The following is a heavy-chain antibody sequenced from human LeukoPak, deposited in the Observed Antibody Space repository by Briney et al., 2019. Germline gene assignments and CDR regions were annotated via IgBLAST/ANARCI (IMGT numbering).Heavy chain of an antibody. CDR1: GFTFSSYA. CDR3: AKMGYTAAGKEFDY. V-gene: IGHV3-23*01. J-gene: IGHJ4*02. Sequence: PGGSLRLSCAAPGFTFSSYAMSWVRQAPGKGLEWVSAISGSGGSTYYADSVKGRFTISRDNSKNTLYLQVSSLRADDTAVYYCAKMGYTAAGKEFDYWGQGTLVTVSS. D-gene: IGHD6-13*01. CDR2: ISGSGGST.